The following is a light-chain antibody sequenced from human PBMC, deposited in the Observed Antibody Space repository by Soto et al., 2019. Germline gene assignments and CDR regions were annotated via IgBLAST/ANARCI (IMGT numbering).Light chain of an antibody. J-gene: IGKJ2*01. CDR1: QTISVS. CDR3: QQANIFPYT. CDR2: DAS. Sequence: IQMTQSPSTLSASVGDTVTITCRASQTISVSLAWYRQKPGKAPNLLIYDASTLQEGVPSRFSGSGSGTEFTLTVTRLQPDDFATYYCQQANIFPYTFGQGTKLEI. V-gene: IGKV1-5*01.